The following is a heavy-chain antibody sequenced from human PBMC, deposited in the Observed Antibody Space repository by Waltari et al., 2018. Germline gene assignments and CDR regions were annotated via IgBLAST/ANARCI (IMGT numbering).Heavy chain of an antibody. V-gene: IGHV3-23*04. Sequence: EVQLVESGGGLVQPGGFLRLSCAASGFTFSSYAMSWVRQAPGKGLEWVSAISGSGGSTYYADSVKGRFTISRDNSKNTLYLQMNSLRAEDTAVYYCANRDVAGPAASTRDYWGQGTLVTVSS. CDR3: ANRDVAGPAASTRDY. CDR2: ISGSGGST. CDR1: GFTFSSYA. J-gene: IGHJ4*02. D-gene: IGHD2-2*01.